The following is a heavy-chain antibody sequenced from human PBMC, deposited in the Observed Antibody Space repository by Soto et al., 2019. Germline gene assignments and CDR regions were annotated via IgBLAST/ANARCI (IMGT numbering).Heavy chain of an antibody. D-gene: IGHD3-10*01. CDR2: IDYSGST. CDR1: GYSISSSNW. CDR3: ARSKGSGSYEFDS. J-gene: IGHJ4*02. V-gene: IGHV4-28*01. Sequence: ASETLSLTCAVSGYSISSSNWWGWIRQPPGEGLEWIGYIDYSGSTYYNPSLKSRVTMSVDTSKNQFSLKLRSVTAVDTAVYYCARSKGSGSYEFDSWGQGTLVTVSS.